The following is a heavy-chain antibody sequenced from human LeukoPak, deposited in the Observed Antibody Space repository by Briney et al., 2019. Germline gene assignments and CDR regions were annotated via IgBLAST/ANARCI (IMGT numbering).Heavy chain of an antibody. CDR2: IIPIFGTA. CDR1: GGTFGSYA. CDR3: ARAPTTVLTYYYYYMDV. V-gene: IGHV1-69*13. J-gene: IGHJ6*03. D-gene: IGHD4-23*01. Sequence: SVKVSCKASGGTFGSYAFTWVQQAPGQGLEWMGGIIPIFGTANYAQKFQGRVTITADESTSTAYMELSSLRSEDTAVYYCARAPTTVLTYYYYYMDVWGKGTTVTVSS.